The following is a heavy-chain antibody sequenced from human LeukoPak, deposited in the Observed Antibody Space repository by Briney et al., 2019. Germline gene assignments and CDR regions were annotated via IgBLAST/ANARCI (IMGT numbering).Heavy chain of an antibody. D-gene: IGHD6-13*01. CDR3: ARRDAGLAFDY. CDR1: GYPFTTYW. Sequence: GGALQISCKGSGYPFTTYWIAWGRPLPGKGLEGMGIIYPGDSDTRYSPSFQGQVTISADKSITTAYLQWSSLKASDTAMYYCARRDAGLAFDYWGQGTLVTVSS. CDR2: IYPGDSDT. J-gene: IGHJ4*02. V-gene: IGHV5-51*01.